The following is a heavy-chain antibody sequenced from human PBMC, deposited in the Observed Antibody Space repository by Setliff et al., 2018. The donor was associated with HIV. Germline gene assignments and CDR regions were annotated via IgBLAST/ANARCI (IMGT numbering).Heavy chain of an antibody. CDR1: GYAFSSYG. CDR2: IMPMFGTA. Sequence: ASVKVSCKAFGYAFSSYGINWLRQAPGQGLEWMGAIMPMFGTADYAQKFQDRLTITTDESTSTAYMELSSLRSEDTAVYYCAQGVRDGYNYADYWGQGTLVTVSS. J-gene: IGHJ4*02. D-gene: IGHD5-12*01. CDR3: AQGVRDGYNYADY. V-gene: IGHV1-69*05.